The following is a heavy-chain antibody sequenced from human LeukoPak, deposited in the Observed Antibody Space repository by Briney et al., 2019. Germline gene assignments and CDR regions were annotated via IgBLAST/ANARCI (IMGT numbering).Heavy chain of an antibody. J-gene: IGHJ6*03. D-gene: IGHD3-10*01. V-gene: IGHV1-18*01. CDR3: ARDLYYGSGSYYYYYYMDV. CDR2: ISAYNGNT. CDR1: GYTFTSYG. Sequence: ASVKVSCKASGYTFTSYGISWVRQAPGQGLEWMGWISAYNGNTNYAQKLQGRGTMTTDTSTSTAYMELRSLRSDDTAVYYCARDLYYGSGSYYYYYYMDVWGKGTTVTISS.